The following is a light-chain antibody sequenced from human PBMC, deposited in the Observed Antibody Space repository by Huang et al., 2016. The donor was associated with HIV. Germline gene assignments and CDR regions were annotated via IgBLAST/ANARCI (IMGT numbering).Light chain of an antibody. CDR2: GT. Sequence: EIVLTQSPGTLSLSPGERATLSCRASQSVSSSYLAWYQQRPDQAPRLLIYGTSSATGIPDRFSGSGSGTDFTLTISRLEPEDFAVYYCQLYGTSLFTFGPGTKVDIK. V-gene: IGKV3-20*01. J-gene: IGKJ3*01. CDR1: QSVSSSY. CDR3: QLYGTSLFT.